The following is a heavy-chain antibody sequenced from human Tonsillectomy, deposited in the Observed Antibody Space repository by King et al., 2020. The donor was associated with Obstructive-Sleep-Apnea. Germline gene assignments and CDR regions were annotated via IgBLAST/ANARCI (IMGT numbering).Heavy chain of an antibody. CDR2: IYYSGST. CDR3: ARVGSPMVRGVIVGLDY. CDR1: GGSISSGDYY. V-gene: IGHV4-30-4*01. Sequence: VQLQESGPGLVKPSQTLSLTCTVSGGSISSGDYYWSWIRQPPGKGLEWIGYIYYSGSTYYNPSLKSRVTISVDTSKNQFSLKLSSVTAADTAVYYCARVGSPMVRGVIVGLDYWGQGTLVTVS. J-gene: IGHJ4*02. D-gene: IGHD3-10*01.